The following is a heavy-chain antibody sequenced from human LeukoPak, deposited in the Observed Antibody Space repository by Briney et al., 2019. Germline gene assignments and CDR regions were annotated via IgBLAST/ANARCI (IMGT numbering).Heavy chain of an antibody. CDR2: IYRGGST. V-gene: IGHV3-53*01. Sequence: PGGSLRLSCAASGFTVSSSYMSWVRQAPGKGLEWVSVIYRGGSTYYADSVKGRFTISRDNSKNTLSLQMNSLRAVDTDVYYCARTTKEFDILTGYYFDYWGQGTLVTVSS. D-gene: IGHD3-9*01. CDR3: ARTTKEFDILTGYYFDY. CDR1: GFTVSSSY. J-gene: IGHJ4*02.